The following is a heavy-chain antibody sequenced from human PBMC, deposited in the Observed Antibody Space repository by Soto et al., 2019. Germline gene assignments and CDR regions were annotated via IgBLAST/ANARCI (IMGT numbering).Heavy chain of an antibody. J-gene: IGHJ5*02. D-gene: IGHD6-6*01. CDR2: IYYSGST. V-gene: IGHV4-59*08. Sequence: SSYYWSWIRQPPGKGLEWIGYIYYSGSTNYNPSLKSRVTISVDTSKNQFSLKLSSVTAADTAVYYCAREYSSSSRWFDPWGQGTLVTVSS. CDR1: SSYY. CDR3: AREYSSSSRWFDP.